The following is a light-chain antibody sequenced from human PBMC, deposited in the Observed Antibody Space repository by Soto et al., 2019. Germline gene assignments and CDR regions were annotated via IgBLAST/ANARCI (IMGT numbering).Light chain of an antibody. Sequence: QSVLTQPPSVSAAPGQKVTISCSGSSSNIGNNYVSWYQQLSGTAPKLLIYDNNKRPSGIPDRFSGSKSGTSATLGITGLQTGEEADYYCGTWDSSLSAYVFGTGTKV. CDR3: GTWDSSLSAYV. CDR2: DNN. V-gene: IGLV1-51*01. J-gene: IGLJ1*01. CDR1: SSNIGNNY.